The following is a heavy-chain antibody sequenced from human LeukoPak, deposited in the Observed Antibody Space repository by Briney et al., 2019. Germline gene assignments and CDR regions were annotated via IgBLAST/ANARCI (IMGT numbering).Heavy chain of an antibody. CDR3: AVENGQLLSSG. Sequence: GGSLRLSCAASGFTFSSYEMNWVRQAPGKGLEWVSYISSSGSTIYYADSVKGRFTISRDNVKNSLYLQMNSLRAEDTAVYYCAVENGQLLSSGWGQGTLVTVSS. V-gene: IGHV3-48*03. CDR1: GFTFSSYE. D-gene: IGHD2-2*01. J-gene: IGHJ4*02. CDR2: ISSSGSTI.